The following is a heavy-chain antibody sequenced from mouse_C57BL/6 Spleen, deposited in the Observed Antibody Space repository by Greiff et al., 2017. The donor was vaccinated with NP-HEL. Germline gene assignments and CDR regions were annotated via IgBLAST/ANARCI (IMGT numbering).Heavy chain of an antibody. V-gene: IGHV1-64*01. Sequence: VQLQQSGAELVKPGASVKLSCKASGYTFTSYWMHWVKQRPGQGLEWIGMIHPNSGSTNYNEKFKSKATLTVDKSSSTAYMQLSSLTSEDSAVYYCAREGSYGSSSYYFDYWGQGTTLTVSS. CDR1: GYTFTSYW. CDR2: IHPNSGST. J-gene: IGHJ2*01. D-gene: IGHD1-1*01. CDR3: AREGSYGSSSYYFDY.